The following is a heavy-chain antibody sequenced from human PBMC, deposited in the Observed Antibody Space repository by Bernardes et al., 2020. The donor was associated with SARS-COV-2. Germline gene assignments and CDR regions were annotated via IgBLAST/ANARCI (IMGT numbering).Heavy chain of an antibody. CDR2: IYYSGST. Sequence: SETLSLTCTVSGGSISRKYWSWIRQPPGKGLEWIGYIYYSGSTTYNPSLKSRVTISVDTSKNQFSLKLSSVTAADTAVYYCARLRDSSTFNDYWGQGTLVTVSS. D-gene: IGHD2-2*01. V-gene: IGHV4-59*08. CDR3: ARLRDSSTFNDY. J-gene: IGHJ4*02. CDR1: GGSISRKY.